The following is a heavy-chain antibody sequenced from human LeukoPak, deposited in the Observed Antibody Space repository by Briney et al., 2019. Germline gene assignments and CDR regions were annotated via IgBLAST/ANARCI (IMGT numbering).Heavy chain of an antibody. CDR3: ARDRTIAWFDY. J-gene: IGHJ4*02. D-gene: IGHD2-15*01. CDR1: GFTFSSSW. V-gene: IGHV3-74*01. Sequence: GGSLRLSCAASGFTFSSSWMHWVRQAPGKGLVWFSRISDDGTSISYADSVKGRFSISRDNAKKTLYLQMNTLRAEDTAVYYCARDRTIAWFDYWGQGALVTVSS. CDR2: ISDDGTSI.